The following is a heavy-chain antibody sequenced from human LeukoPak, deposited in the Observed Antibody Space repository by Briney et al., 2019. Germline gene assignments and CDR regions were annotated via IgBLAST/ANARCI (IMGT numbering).Heavy chain of an antibody. CDR2: IDTAGDT. J-gene: IGHJ2*01. D-gene: IGHD6-13*01. CDR1: GFTFSNYD. V-gene: IGHV3-13*01. CDR3: VREQQLANWYFDL. Sequence: GGSLRLSCAASGFTFSNYDMYWVRQTTGKGLEWVSAIDTAGDTYYSGSVKGRFTISREDAKNSLYLHMNSLRAGDTAVYYCVREQQLANWYFDLWGRGTLVTVSS.